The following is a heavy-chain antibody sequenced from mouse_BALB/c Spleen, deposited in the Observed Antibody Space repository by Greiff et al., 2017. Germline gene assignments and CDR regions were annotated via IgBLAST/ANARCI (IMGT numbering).Heavy chain of an antibody. D-gene: IGHD2-3*01. Sequence: EVMLVESGGGLVQPGGSRKLSCAASGFTFSSFGMHWVRQAPEKGLEWVAYISSGSSTIYYADTVKGRFTISRDNPKNTLFLQMTSLRSEDTAMYYCARGGGYSYAMDYWGQGTSVTVSS. CDR1: GFTFSSFG. CDR2: ISSGSSTI. J-gene: IGHJ4*01. V-gene: IGHV5-17*02. CDR3: ARGGGYSYAMDY.